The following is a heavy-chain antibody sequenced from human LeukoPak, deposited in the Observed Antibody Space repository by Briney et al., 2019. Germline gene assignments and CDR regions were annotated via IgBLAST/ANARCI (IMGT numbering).Heavy chain of an antibody. J-gene: IGHJ3*02. Sequence: SETLSLTCTVSGGSISSYYWYWIRKPPRQGLEWIGYIYYSWSTNYNPTPTRRVTISVATSKTQFPLTLSPVSAAATAACYCSGEGWYYYDSSGENAFDSWGQGTMVTVSS. CDR1: GGSISSYY. CDR3: SGEGWYYYDSSGENAFDS. CDR2: IYYSWST. V-gene: IGHV4-59*01. D-gene: IGHD3-22*01.